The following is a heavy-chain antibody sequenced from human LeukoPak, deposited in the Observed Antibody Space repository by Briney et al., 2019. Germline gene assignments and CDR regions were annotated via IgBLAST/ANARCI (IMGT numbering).Heavy chain of an antibody. Sequence: GTSLRLSCVASGFTFSTYAIHWVRQAPGKGLEWVAVVSKDGNTKYYADSVKGRFTISRDNSKNTVYLQMNSLGAEDTAVYYCARVSYYDSSGYYFLSYVDYWGQGTLVTVSS. CDR1: GFTFSTYA. V-gene: IGHV3-30*04. CDR3: ARVSYYDSSGYYFLSYVDY. D-gene: IGHD3-22*01. J-gene: IGHJ4*02. CDR2: VSKDGNTK.